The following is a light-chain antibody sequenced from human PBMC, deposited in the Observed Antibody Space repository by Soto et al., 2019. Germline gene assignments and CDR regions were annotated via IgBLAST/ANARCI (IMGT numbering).Light chain of an antibody. CDR3: QQSYNSPLT. J-gene: IGKJ4*01. CDR2: TTS. CDR1: QDIDFY. Sequence: DIQMTQSPSSLSASVGDRVTITCRARQDIDFYVNWYQQKPGEAPKLLIYTTSTLQSGVPSRFSGLGSVTEYTLTINSLQPEDFATYYCQQSYNSPLTFGGGTKVEI. V-gene: IGKV1-39*01.